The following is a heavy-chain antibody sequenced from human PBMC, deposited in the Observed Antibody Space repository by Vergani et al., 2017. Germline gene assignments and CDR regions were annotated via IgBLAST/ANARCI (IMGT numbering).Heavy chain of an antibody. D-gene: IGHD3-22*01. Sequence: QVQLQESGPGLVKPSETLSLTCTVSGGSISSYYWSWIRQPPGKGLEWIGYIYYSGSTNYNPSLKRRVTISVDTSKNQFSLKLSSVTAADTAVYYCAGQGRYYYDSSGYYYYYYGMDVWGQGTTVTVSS. CDR2: IYYSGST. CDR1: GGSISSYY. CDR3: AGQGRYYYDSSGYYYYYYGMDV. V-gene: IGHV4-59*08. J-gene: IGHJ6*02.